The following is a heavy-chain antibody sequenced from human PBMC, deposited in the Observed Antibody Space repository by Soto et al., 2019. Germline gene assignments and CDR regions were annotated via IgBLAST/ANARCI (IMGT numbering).Heavy chain of an antibody. Sequence: SETLSLTCTVSGGSISSTSSYWAWIRQPPGKGLEWVGSIYYLGNTYYNPSLGSRVTISVDTSKNQFSLKLSSVTAADTAVFYCAGLYPYESSGNHLDYWSQGTLGTVSS. D-gene: IGHD3-22*01. J-gene: IGHJ4*02. CDR2: IYYLGNT. CDR3: AGLYPYESSGNHLDY. V-gene: IGHV4-39*01. CDR1: GGSISSTSSY.